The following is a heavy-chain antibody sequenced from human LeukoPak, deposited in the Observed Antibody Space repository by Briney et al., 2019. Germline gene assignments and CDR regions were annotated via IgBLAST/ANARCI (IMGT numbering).Heavy chain of an antibody. V-gene: IGHV3-23*01. CDR1: GFTFSRYG. D-gene: IGHD3-9*01. Sequence: PGGSLRLSCAASGFTFSRYGMSWVRQAPGKGLEWVSAISGSGGRTYYADSVKGRFTISRDNSKNALYLQMNSLRAEDTAVYYCGRDLDWGAFDHWGQGTLVTVSS. CDR2: ISGSGGRT. CDR3: GRDLDWGAFDH. J-gene: IGHJ4*02.